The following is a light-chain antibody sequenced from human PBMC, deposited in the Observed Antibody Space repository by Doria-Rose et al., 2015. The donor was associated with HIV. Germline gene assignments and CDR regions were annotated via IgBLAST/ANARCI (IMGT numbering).Light chain of an antibody. CDR3: NSYTASGHVV. J-gene: IGLJ2*01. CDR1: SSDLSGYNS. Sequence: QSALIQPASLSGSPGQSITISCKGTSSDLSGYNSVSWYQQYPGTAPKVIIYDVIRRPSDVSYRFSASKSGNTASLTISGLQPEDEAYYYCNSYTASGHVVFGGGTKLTVL. CDR2: DVI. V-gene: IGLV2-14*03.